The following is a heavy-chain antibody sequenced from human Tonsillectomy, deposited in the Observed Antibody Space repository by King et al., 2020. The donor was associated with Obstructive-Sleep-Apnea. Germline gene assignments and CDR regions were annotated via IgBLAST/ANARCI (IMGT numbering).Heavy chain of an antibody. V-gene: IGHV3-30*04. CDR3: ARDFVMVRGANYYYYGMDV. Sequence: VQLVESGGGVVQPGRSLRLSCAASGFTFSSYAMHWVRQAPGKGLEWVAVISYDGSNKYYADSVKGRFTISRDNSKNMLYLQMNSRRAEDTAVYYCARDFVMVRGANYYYYGMDVWGQGTTVTVSS. CDR1: GFTFSSYA. J-gene: IGHJ6*02. D-gene: IGHD3-10*01. CDR2: ISYDGSNK.